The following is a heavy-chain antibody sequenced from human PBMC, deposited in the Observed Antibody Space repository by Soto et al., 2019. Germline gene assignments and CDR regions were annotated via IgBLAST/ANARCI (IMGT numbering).Heavy chain of an antibody. J-gene: IGHJ6*03. CDR1: GGSISSYY. D-gene: IGHD3-9*01. CDR2: IYYSGST. CDR3: ARVPDFDWLLTDYYYMDV. V-gene: IGHV4-59*08. Sequence: SETLSLTCTVSGGSISSYYWSWIRQPPGKGLEWIGYIYYSGSTNYNPSLKGRVTISVDTSKNQFSLKLSSVTAADTAVYYCARVPDFDWLLTDYYYMDVWGKGTTVTVSS.